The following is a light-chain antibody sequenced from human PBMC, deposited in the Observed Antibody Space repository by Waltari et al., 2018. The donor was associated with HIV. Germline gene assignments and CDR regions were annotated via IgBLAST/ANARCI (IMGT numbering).Light chain of an antibody. J-gene: IGLJ3*02. CDR3: SSYTSSSTWV. CDR1: RSYVGGSNY. CDR2: EVS. V-gene: IGLV2-14*01. Sequence: QSALTQPASVSGSPGQSITISCTGSRSYVGGSNYVSWYQHHPGKAPKLVIYEVSNRPSGVSNRFSGYKSGNTASLTISGLQAEDEGDYYCSSYTSSSTWVFGGGTKLTVL.